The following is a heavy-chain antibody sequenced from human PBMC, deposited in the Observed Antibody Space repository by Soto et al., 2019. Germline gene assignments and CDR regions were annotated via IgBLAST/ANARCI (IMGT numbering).Heavy chain of an antibody. Sequence: GSLRLSCAASGFTFSNYWMTWVRQAPGKGLEWVANIKQDGSEKYYVDSVKGRFTISRDNAKNSLYLQMNNLRAEDTAVYYCARDPYLHWGRGTLVTVSS. J-gene: IGHJ4*02. D-gene: IGHD1-26*01. V-gene: IGHV3-7*01. CDR1: GFTFSNYW. CDR3: ARDPYLH. CDR2: IKQDGSEK.